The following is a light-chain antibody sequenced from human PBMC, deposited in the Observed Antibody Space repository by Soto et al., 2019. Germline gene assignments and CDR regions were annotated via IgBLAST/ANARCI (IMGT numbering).Light chain of an antibody. CDR2: AAS. V-gene: IGKV1-12*01. CDR3: KQSRSFPLT. J-gene: IGKJ4*01. Sequence: DILMTQSPSSLSASVGDRVTITCRASQDLDRWLAWYQQKPGEAPKVLIYAASNLRSGVPSRFSGSGSGADFSLTISSLQPEDVATYYCKQSRSFPLTFGGGTKVDIK. CDR1: QDLDRW.